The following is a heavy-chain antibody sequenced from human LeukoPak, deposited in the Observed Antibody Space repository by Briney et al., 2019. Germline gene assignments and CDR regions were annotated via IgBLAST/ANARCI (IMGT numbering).Heavy chain of an antibody. CDR2: ISDDGSDE. CDR1: GFIFSTYA. V-gene: IGHV3-30*04. Sequence: GGSLRLSCAASGFIFSTYAMHWVRQAPGQGLEWVAVISDDGSDEYYADSVKGRFTVSRYNSRNTLYLQMNSLRVEDTAVYYCARSYDYVWGNYRYDFDYWGQGTLVTVSS. J-gene: IGHJ4*02. CDR3: ARSYDYVWGNYRYDFDY. D-gene: IGHD3-16*02.